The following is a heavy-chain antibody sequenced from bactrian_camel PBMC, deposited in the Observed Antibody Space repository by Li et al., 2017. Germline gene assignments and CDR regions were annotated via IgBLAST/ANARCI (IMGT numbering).Heavy chain of an antibody. CDR2: INNGGAGT. V-gene: IGHV3S40*01. Sequence: VQLVESGGGLVQPGGSLRLSCAASGFTFSSYDMSWVRQAPGKGLEWVSAINNGGAGTYYADSVLGRLTISEDDATNTVYLEIDSLKPEDTATYVCAAAPVGCAVVAGRPVTLVTGARGPRSPSP. J-gene: IGHJ6*01. CDR3: AAAPVGCAVVAGRPVTLVT. D-gene: IGHD7*01. CDR1: GFTFSSYD.